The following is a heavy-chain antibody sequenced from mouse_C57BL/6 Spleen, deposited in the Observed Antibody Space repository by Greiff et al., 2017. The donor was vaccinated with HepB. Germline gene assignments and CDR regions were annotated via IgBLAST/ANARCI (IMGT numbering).Heavy chain of an antibody. V-gene: IGHV1-42*01. D-gene: IGHD2-10*02. CDR2: INPSTGGT. Sequence: VQLQQPGPELVKPGASVKISCKASGYSFTGYYMNWVKQSPEKSLEWIGEINPSTGGTTYNQKFKAKATLTVDKSSSTAYMQLKSLTSEDSAVYYCARGGYGNYGYYAMDYWGQGTSVTVSS. CDR3: ARGGYGNYGYYAMDY. CDR1: GYSFTGYY. J-gene: IGHJ4*01.